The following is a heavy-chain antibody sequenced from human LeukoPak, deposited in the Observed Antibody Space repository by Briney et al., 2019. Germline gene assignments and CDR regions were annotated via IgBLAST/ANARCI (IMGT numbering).Heavy chain of an antibody. Sequence: SETLSLTCTVSGGSISSYYWGWIRQPPGKGLEWIGCIYYSGSTNYNPSLKSRVTISVDTSKSQFSLNLSSVTAADTAVYYCARARYNWFDPWGQGTLATVSS. CDR3: ARARYNWFDP. V-gene: IGHV4-59*01. CDR2: IYYSGST. CDR1: GGSISSYY. J-gene: IGHJ5*02.